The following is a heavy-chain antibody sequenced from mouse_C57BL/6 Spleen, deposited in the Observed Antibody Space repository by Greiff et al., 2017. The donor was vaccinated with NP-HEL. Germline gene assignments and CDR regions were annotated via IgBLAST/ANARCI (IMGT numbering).Heavy chain of an antibody. CDR3: TTSYYYGSSSYFDY. CDR1: GFNIKDYY. V-gene: IGHV14-1*01. Sequence: EVQLQQSGAELVRPGASVKLSCTASGFNIKDYYMHWVKQRPEQGLEWIGRIDPEDGDTEYAPKFQGKATMTADTSSNTAYLQLSSLTSEDTAVYYCTTSYYYGSSSYFDYWGQGTTLTVSS. J-gene: IGHJ2*01. CDR2: IDPEDGDT. D-gene: IGHD1-1*01.